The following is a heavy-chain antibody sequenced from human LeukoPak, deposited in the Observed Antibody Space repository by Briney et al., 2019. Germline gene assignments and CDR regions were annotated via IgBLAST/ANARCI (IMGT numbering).Heavy chain of an antibody. CDR1: GGSFSDYY. Sequence: PSETLSLTCAVYGGSFSDYYWSWIRQPPGKGLEWIGEINHSGDTKYSPSLKSRVTISVDTSKNQFSLKLSSVTAADTAVYYCARQGAGGYQYYYYMDVWGKGTTVTVSS. CDR2: INHSGDT. D-gene: IGHD2-8*02. J-gene: IGHJ6*03. CDR3: ARQGAGGYQYYYYMDV. V-gene: IGHV4-34*01.